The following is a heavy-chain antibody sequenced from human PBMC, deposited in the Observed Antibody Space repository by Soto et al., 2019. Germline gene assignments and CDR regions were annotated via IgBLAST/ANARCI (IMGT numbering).Heavy chain of an antibody. V-gene: IGHV2-5*02. J-gene: IGHJ4*02. CDR1: GFSLTTSGVG. D-gene: IGHD3-10*01. CDR2: IYWDDDK. Sequence: QITLKESXXTLVRPTQTLTLTCTFSGFSLTTSGVGVGWIRQPPGKALEWLAVIYWDDDKRYSSSLKSRLTITKDTSKNQVVLTMTNMDPVDTATYYCAHHPYYGLGSYSFDYWGQGTLVTVSS. CDR3: AHHPYYGLGSYSFDY.